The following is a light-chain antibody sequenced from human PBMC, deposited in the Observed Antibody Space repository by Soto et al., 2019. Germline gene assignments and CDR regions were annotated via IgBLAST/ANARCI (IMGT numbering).Light chain of an antibody. J-gene: IGLJ2*01. V-gene: IGLV2-14*03. CDR3: SSYTSIRVA. CDR1: SSDVGGSSY. CDR2: DVS. Sequence: QSALTQPASVSGSPGQSITISCTGTSSDVGGSSYVSWYQQFPGKAPKLMIYDVSNRPSGVSNRFSGSKSGNTASLTISGLQAEDEADYYCSSYTSIRVAFGGGTKLTVL.